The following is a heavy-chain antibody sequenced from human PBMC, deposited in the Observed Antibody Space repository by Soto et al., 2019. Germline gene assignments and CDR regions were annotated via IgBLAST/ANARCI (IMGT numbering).Heavy chain of an antibody. CDR1: GFTFSDYY. J-gene: IGHJ3*02. D-gene: IGHD3-22*01. CDR3: ARPDTYYYDSSGPIDPFAI. Sequence: GGSLRLSCAASGFTFSDYYMSWIRQAPGKGLEWVSYISSSGSTIYYADSVKGRFTISMDNAKNSLYLQMNSLRAEDTAVYYCARPDTYYYDSSGPIDPFAIWGQGTLVTVSS. CDR2: ISSSGSTI. V-gene: IGHV3-11*01.